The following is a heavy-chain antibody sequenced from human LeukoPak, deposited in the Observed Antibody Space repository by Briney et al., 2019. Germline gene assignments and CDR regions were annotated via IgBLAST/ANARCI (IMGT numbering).Heavy chain of an antibody. J-gene: IGHJ4*02. V-gene: IGHV3-74*01. CDR2: INSDGSTT. Sequence: GGSLRPSCAASGFTFSNYWMHWVRHAPGKGLVWVSHINSDGSTTNYADSVKGRFTISRDNAKNTLYLQMNSLRAEDTAVYYCAGSFDYWGQGTLVTVSS. CDR3: AGSFDY. CDR1: GFTFSNYW.